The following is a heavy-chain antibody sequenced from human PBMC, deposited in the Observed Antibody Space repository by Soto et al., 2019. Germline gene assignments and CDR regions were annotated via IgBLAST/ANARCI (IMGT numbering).Heavy chain of an antibody. D-gene: IGHD1-20*01. V-gene: IGHV4-59*11. CDR1: GGSLTDHY. CDR2: VYYSGAT. Sequence: QGQLQESCPGLVKPSETLSLTCTVAGGSLTDHYWNWFRQAPGRGLQLLGYVYYSGATSYNPALTSRVTMKVDTSQNQFSLTLRFVNAADKAGAFCASWYDWKSSTFDIWGQGTMVSVSS. CDR3: ASWYDWKSSTFDI. J-gene: IGHJ3*02.